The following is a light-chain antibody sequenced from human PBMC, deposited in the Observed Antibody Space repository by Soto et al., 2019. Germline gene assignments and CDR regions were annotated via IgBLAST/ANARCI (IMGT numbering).Light chain of an antibody. Sequence: EIVLTQSPGTLSLSPGERATLSCRASQSVSSSYLAWYQQKPGQAPRLLIYGASSRATGIPDRFSGSGSGTDFTLTLSRLEPEDFAVYYCQQYGSSPGFGPGTKVDIK. V-gene: IGKV3-20*01. CDR1: QSVSSSY. J-gene: IGKJ3*01. CDR2: GAS. CDR3: QQYGSSPG.